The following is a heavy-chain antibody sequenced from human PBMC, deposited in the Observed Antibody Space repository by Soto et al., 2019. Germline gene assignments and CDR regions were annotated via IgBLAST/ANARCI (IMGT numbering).Heavy chain of an antibody. D-gene: IGHD2-15*01. V-gene: IGHV1-18*01. CDR3: AREYCSGGSCYGGDY. CDR1: GYTFTTYG. Sequence: QVQLVQSGVEVKKPGASVKVSCKASGYTFTTYGISWVRQSPGQGLEWMGWISTYNGNTNYAQKLQGRVTMTTDTSASTAYMELRSLRSDDTAMYYCAREYCSGGSCYGGDYWGQGTLVTVSS. J-gene: IGHJ4*02. CDR2: ISTYNGNT.